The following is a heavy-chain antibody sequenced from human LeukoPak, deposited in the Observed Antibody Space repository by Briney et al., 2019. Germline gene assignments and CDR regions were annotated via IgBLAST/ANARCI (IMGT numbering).Heavy chain of an antibody. CDR1: GFTFSSCS. D-gene: IGHD2-21*02. CDR2: ISSSSSTI. CDR3: AKDVCGGDCYGWFDP. V-gene: IGHV3-48*01. Sequence: PGGSLRLSCAVSGFTFSSCSMNWVRQAPGKGLEWVSYISSSSSTIYYADSVKGRLTISRDNSKNTLYLQMNSLRAEDTAVYYCAKDVCGGDCYGWFDPWGQGTLVTVSS. J-gene: IGHJ5*02.